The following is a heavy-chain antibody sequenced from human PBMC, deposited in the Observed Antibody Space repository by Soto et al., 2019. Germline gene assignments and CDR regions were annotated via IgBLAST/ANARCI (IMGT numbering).Heavy chain of an antibody. CDR3: ARDLTSSGRSTYLGY. D-gene: IGHD6-19*01. CDR2: SSGDGATT. Sequence: EVQLLESGGVLVQPGGSLRLSCEASGFTFSSYALSWVRQAPGKGLEWVSGSSGDGATTYYTDSVKGRFTISRDSSTNTLYLQMNSLRAADSAVYYCARDLTSSGRSTYLGYWGQGTLVTVSS. CDR1: GFTFSSYA. J-gene: IGHJ4*02. V-gene: IGHV3-23*01.